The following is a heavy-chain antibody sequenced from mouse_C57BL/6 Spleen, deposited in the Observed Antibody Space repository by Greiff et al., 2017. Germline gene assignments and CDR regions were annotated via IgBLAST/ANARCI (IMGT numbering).Heavy chain of an antibody. Sequence: VQLQESGPELVKPGASVKISCKASGYTFTDYYINWVKQRPGQGLEWIGWIFPGSGSTYYNEKFKGKATLTVDKSSSTAYMLLSSLTSEDSAVYFCARGGDYDVRYFDVWGTGTTVTVSS. V-gene: IGHV1-75*01. CDR1: GYTFTDYY. J-gene: IGHJ1*03. CDR2: IFPGSGST. D-gene: IGHD2-4*01. CDR3: ARGGDYDVRYFDV.